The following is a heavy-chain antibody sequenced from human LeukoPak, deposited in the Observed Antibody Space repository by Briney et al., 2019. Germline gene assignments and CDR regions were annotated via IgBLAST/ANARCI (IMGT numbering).Heavy chain of an antibody. J-gene: IGHJ5*02. CDR3: ARYYYDSGNYRFDP. D-gene: IGHD3-10*01. V-gene: IGHV4-30-4*01. Sequence: SETLSLTCTVSGDSISSDLFYWGWIRQSPGKGLEWIVYIYYSGGSYYSPSLKSRLSISVDTSTNQFSLNLSSMTAADTAVYYCARYYYDSGNYRFDPWGQGTLVTVSS. CDR2: IYYSGGS. CDR1: GDSISSDLFY.